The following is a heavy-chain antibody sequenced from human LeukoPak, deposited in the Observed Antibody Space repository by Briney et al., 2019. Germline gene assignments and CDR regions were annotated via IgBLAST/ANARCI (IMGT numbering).Heavy chain of an antibody. D-gene: IGHD2-2*01. CDR1: GYTFTSYD. J-gene: IGHJ4*02. CDR2: ISAYNGNT. Sequence: ASVKVSCKASGYTFTSYDINWVRQAPGQGLEWMGWISAYNGNTSYAQKLQGRVTMTTDTSTSTAYMELRSLRSDDTAVYYCARESVEYQLPIDYWGQGTLVTVSS. CDR3: ARESVEYQLPIDY. V-gene: IGHV1-18*01.